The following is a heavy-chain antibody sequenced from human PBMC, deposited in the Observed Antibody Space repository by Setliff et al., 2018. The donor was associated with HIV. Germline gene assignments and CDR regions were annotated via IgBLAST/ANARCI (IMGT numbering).Heavy chain of an antibody. Sequence: PSETLSLTCTVSGVSISGYYGSWIRQPPGKGLEWIGYIYTSGTTSYNPSLKSRVTISVDTSKNQFSLKLNSVTAADTAVYYCARDATSEGYMDVWGKGTTVTVSS. CDR2: IYTSGTT. CDR1: GVSISGYY. CDR3: ARDATSEGYMDV. J-gene: IGHJ6*03. V-gene: IGHV4-4*08.